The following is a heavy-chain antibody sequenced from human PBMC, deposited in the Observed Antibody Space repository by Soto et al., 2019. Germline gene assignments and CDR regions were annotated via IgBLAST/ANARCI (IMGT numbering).Heavy chain of an antibody. J-gene: IGHJ1*01. CDR3: ARGGTMSWNVLHF. V-gene: IGHV4-31*03. CDR2: IXXSGTT. CDR1: GGSINSGGSY. Sequence: SETLSLTCTVSGGSINSGGSYWTWIRQHPENCLEWLGNIXXSGTTYYNPSLRSRLSMSLDTSQNQFSLQVTSMTAADTAVYYCARGGTMSWNVLHFWGQGTLVT. D-gene: IGHD1-1*01.